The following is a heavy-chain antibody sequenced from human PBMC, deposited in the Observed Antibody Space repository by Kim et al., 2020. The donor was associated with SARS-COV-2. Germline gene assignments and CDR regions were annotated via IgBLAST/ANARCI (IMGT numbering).Heavy chain of an antibody. Sequence: KYSRNFPGRATITRDTSASTAYMELSSLRSEDTAVYYCARGEGATAYFDYWGQGTLVTVSS. J-gene: IGHJ4*02. V-gene: IGHV1-3*01. CDR3: ARGEGATAYFDY. D-gene: IGHD1-1*01.